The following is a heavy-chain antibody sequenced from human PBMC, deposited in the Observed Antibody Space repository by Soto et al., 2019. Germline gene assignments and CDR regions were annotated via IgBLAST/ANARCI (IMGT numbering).Heavy chain of an antibody. CDR1: GYTFTSYG. CDR3: ARVPYCSSTSCYRYYYYYGMDV. Sequence: QVQLVQSGAEVKKPGASVKVSCKASGYTFTSYGISWVRQAPGQGLEWMGWIIPIFGTANYAQKFQGRVTITADESTSTAYMELSSLRSEDTAVYYCARVPYCSSTSCYRYYYYYGMDVWGQGTTVTVSS. V-gene: IGHV1-69*13. CDR2: IIPIFGTA. J-gene: IGHJ6*02. D-gene: IGHD2-2*01.